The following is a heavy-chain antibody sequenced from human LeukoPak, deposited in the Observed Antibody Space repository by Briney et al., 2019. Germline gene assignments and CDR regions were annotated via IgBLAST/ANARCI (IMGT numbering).Heavy chain of an antibody. CDR3: ARRGFDV. J-gene: IGHJ3*01. D-gene: IGHD3-10*01. V-gene: IGHV3-48*01. CDR1: GFIFSSYN. CDR2: ITTSSSTI. Sequence: GGSLRLSCAASGFIFSSYNMHWVRQAPGKGLEWVSYITTSSSTIHYADSVKGRFTVSRDDAKNSLFLQMNSLRAEDTALYYCARRGFDVWGQGTMVTVSS.